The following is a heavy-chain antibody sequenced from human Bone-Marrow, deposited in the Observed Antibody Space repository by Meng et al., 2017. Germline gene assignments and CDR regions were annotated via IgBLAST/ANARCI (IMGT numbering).Heavy chain of an antibody. V-gene: IGHV3-21*01. CDR1: GFTFSSYS. J-gene: IGHJ5*02. D-gene: IGHD6-13*01. CDR3: ASDPAAGTGDWFDP. CDR2: ISSSSSYI. Sequence: GESLKISCAASGFTFSSYSMNWVRQAPGKGLEWVSSISSSSSYIYYADSVKGRFTISRDNAKNSLYLQMNSRRAEDTAVYYCASDPAAGTGDWFDPWGQGTLVTVSS.